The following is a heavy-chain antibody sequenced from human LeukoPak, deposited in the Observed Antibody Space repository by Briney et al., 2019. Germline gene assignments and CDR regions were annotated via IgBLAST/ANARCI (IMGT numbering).Heavy chain of an antibody. D-gene: IGHD3-22*01. CDR3: VKEGFDSSGYYYGLDY. V-gene: IGHV3-30*18. J-gene: IGHJ4*02. CDR2: ISYDGSNK. Sequence: GGSLRLSCAASGFTFSSYGMHWVRQAPGKGLEWVAVISYDGSNKYYADSVKGRFTISRDNSKNTLYLQMNSLRAEDTAVYYCVKEGFDSSGYYYGLDYWGQGTLVTVSS. CDR1: GFTFSSYG.